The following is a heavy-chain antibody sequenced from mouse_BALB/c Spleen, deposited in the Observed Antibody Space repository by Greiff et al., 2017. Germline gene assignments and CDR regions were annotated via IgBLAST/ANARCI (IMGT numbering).Heavy chain of an antibody. V-gene: IGHV5-4*02. J-gene: IGHJ4*01. CDR3: ARAMITYAMDY. CDR2: ISDGGSYT. CDR1: GFTFSDYY. D-gene: IGHD2-4*01. Sequence: EVQGVESGGGLVKPGGSLKLSCAASGFTFSDYYMYWVRQTPEKRLEWVATISDGGSYTYYPDSVKGRFTISRDNAKNNLYLQMSSLKSEDTAMYYCARAMITYAMDYWGQGTSVTVSP.